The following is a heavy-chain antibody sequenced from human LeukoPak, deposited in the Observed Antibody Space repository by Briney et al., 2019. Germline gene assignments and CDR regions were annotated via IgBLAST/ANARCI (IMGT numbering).Heavy chain of an antibody. CDR1: GFNFSAYD. CDR2: ISANGRGT. CDR3: TKGGWLDY. V-gene: IGHV3-23*01. J-gene: IGHJ4*02. Sequence: GGSLRLSCAASGFNFSAYDMTWVRQAPGRGLEWVSFISANGRGTYYVDSVKGRYTISRDNSKNTLYLQMNSLRAEDTAEYFCTKGGWLDYWAKDARVIVSS. D-gene: IGHD6-19*01.